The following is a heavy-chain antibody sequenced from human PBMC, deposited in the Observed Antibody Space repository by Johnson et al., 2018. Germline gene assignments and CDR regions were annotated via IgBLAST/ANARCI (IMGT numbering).Heavy chain of an antibody. Sequence: VQLVQSGGGVVPPGRSLRLSCAASGFTFSSYAMSWVRQAPGKGLEWVSAISGSGGSTYYADSVKGRFTISRDNSKNTLYLQMKILRAEDTAVYYCAKDQDTAMRSYYWFDPWGQGTLVTVSS. J-gene: IGHJ5*02. CDR3: AKDQDTAMRSYYWFDP. D-gene: IGHD5-18*01. CDR1: GFTFSSYA. V-gene: IGHV3-23*04. CDR2: ISGSGGST.